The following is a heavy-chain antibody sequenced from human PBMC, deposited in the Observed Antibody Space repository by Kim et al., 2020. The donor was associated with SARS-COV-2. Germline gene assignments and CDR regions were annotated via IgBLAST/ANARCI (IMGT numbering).Heavy chain of an antibody. J-gene: IGHJ6*02. CDR1: GGSFSGYY. Sequence: SETLSLTCAVYGGSFSGYYWSWIRQPPGKGLEWIGEINHSGSTNYNPSLKSRVTISVDTSKNQFSLKLSSVTAADTAVYYCARAWYIAAAGTGNRYGMDVWGQGTTVTVSS. CDR3: ARAWYIAAAGTGNRYGMDV. CDR2: INHSGST. V-gene: IGHV4-34*01. D-gene: IGHD6-13*01.